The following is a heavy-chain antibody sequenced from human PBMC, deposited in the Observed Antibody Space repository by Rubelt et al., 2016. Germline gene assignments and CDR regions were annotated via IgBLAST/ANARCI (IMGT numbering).Heavy chain of an antibody. CDR3: AGGITIFGVASGYFDY. CDR2: IYSSRRT. Sequence: QVQLQESGPGLVKPSETLSLTCTVSGGSISSYYWSWIRQPPGKGLEWIGYIYSSRRTNYNPSLKSRVTISVDTSKNQFSLKLSVVTAADTAVYYCAGGITIFGVASGYFDYWGQGTLVTVSS. J-gene: IGHJ4*02. V-gene: IGHV4-59*01. CDR1: GGSISSYY. D-gene: IGHD3-3*01.